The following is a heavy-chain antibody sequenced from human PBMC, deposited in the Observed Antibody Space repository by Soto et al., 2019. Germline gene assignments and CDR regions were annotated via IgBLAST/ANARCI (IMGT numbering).Heavy chain of an antibody. J-gene: IGHJ6*02. CDR2: IYYSGST. CDR3: AREGIFVDRYHYYGMDF. V-gene: IGHV4-61*08. CDR1: GGSISSGDYY. D-gene: IGHD2-15*01. Sequence: SETLSLTCTVSGGSISSGDYYWSWIRQPPGKGLEWIGYIYYSGSTNYNPSLRSRVTISVDTSKNQFSLKLSSVTAADTAVYYCAREGIFVDRYHYYGMDFWGPGTTVTVSS.